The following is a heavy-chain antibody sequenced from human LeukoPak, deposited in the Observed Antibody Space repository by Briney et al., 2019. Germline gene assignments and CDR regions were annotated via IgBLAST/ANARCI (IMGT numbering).Heavy chain of an antibody. CDR2: INHSGST. CDR1: GGSFSGYY. Sequence: PSETLSLTCAVYGGSFSGYYWSWIRQPPGKGLEWIGEINHSGSTNYNPSLKSRVTISVDTSKNQFSLKLSSVTAADTAVYYCARHSVGRVIDYWGQGTLVTVSS. CDR3: ARHSVGRVIDY. D-gene: IGHD3-10*01. V-gene: IGHV4-34*01. J-gene: IGHJ4*02.